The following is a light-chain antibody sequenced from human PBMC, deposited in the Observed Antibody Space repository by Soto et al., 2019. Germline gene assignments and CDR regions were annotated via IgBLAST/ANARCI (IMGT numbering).Light chain of an antibody. J-gene: IGKJ2*01. CDR3: QQYGGSSYT. Sequence: EIVLTQSPGTLSLSPGERATLSCRASQSVSSIYLAWYQQKPGQAPRLLIFGASSRATDIPDRFSGSGSGTDFTLNISRLEPEDFAVYYCQQYGGSSYTFGQGTKLQIK. CDR1: QSVSSIY. CDR2: GAS. V-gene: IGKV3-20*01.